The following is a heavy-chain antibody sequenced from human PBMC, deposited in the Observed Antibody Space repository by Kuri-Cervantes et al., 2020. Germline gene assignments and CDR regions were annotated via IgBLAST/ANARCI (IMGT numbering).Heavy chain of an antibody. V-gene: IGHV4-30-4*02. CDR2: IYYSGST. CDR1: GGSISSGDYY. J-gene: IGHJ4*02. CDR3: ARAGKYYDFWSGYYFDY. D-gene: IGHD3-3*01. Sequence: SETLSLTCTVSGGSISSGDYYWSWIRQPPGKGLEWIGYIYYSGSTYYNPSLKSRVTISVDTSKNQFSLKLSSVTAADTAVYYCARAGKYYDFWSGYYFDYWGQGTLVTVSS.